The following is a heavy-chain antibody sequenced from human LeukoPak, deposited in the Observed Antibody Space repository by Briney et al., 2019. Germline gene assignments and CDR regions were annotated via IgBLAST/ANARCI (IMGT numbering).Heavy chain of an antibody. CDR3: AKDYCSSTSCLSYYYYYMDV. Sequence: GRSLRLSCAPSGFTFDDYAMHWVRQAPGKGLEWVSGISWNSGSIGYADSVKGRFTISRDNAKSSLYLQMNSLRAEDTALYYCAKDYCSSTSCLSYYYYYMDVWGKGTTVTVSS. D-gene: IGHD2-2*01. V-gene: IGHV3-9*01. J-gene: IGHJ6*03. CDR2: ISWNSGSI. CDR1: GFTFDDYA.